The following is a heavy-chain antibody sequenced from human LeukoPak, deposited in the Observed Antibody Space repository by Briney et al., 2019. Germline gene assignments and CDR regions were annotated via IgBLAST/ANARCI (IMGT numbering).Heavy chain of an antibody. CDR3: ARGGHYYDSSIDY. Sequence: GRSLRLSCAASGFTFSSYAMHWVRQAPGKGLEWVAITSYDGGNEYYADSVKGRFTISRDNSKNTLHLQMNSLRAEDTAVYYCARGGHYYDSSIDYWGQGTLVTVSS. D-gene: IGHD3-22*01. J-gene: IGHJ4*02. V-gene: IGHV3-30-3*01. CDR1: GFTFSSYA. CDR2: TSYDGGNE.